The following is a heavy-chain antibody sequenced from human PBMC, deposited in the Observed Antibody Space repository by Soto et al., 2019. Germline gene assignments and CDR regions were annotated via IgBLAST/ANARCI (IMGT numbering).Heavy chain of an antibody. CDR3: ATTASGTNYFDH. D-gene: IGHD4-4*01. Sequence: QVQLVQSGTEARKPGSSVKVSCRASGYIFTGYAIQWVRQAPGQRLEWMGWIAAGNGNTRYSQKFQDRVTISRDISASTAYMELNSLRSEDTAIYYCATTASGTNYFDHGGQGTLVTVYS. V-gene: IGHV1-3*01. CDR1: GYIFTGYA. CDR2: IAAGNGNT. J-gene: IGHJ4*02.